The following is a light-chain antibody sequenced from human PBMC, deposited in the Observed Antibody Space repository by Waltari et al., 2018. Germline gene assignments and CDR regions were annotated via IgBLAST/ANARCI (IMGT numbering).Light chain of an antibody. J-gene: IGLJ1*01. CDR1: NIGSKS. CDR3: QVWDSSSDQGV. V-gene: IGLV3-21*04. Sequence: SYVLTQPPSVSVAPGKTARITCGGNNIGSKSVHWYQQKPGPAPVLVIYYDSDWPSGIPERFSGSNSGNTATLTISRVEAGDEADYYCQVWDSSSDQGVFGTGTKVTVL. CDR2: YDS.